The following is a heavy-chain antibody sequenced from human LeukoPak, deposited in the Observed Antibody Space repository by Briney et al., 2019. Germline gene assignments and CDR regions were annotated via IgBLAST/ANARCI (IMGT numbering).Heavy chain of an antibody. J-gene: IGHJ4*02. Sequence: GESLKISCKGSGYSFTSYWIGWVRQMPGKGLEWMGIIYPGDSDTRYSPSFQGQVTISADKSISTAYLQWSSLKASDTAMYYCARAPHYSGSDYHFDYWGQGTLVTVSS. D-gene: IGHD5-12*01. V-gene: IGHV5-51*01. CDR3: ARAPHYSGSDYHFDY. CDR1: GYSFTSYW. CDR2: IYPGDSDT.